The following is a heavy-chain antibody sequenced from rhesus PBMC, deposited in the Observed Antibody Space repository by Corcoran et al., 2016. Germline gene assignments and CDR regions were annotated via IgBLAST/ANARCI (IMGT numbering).Heavy chain of an antibody. Sequence: QVQLQQWGEGLVKPSETLSLTCAVYGGSISSNYWSWIRQPPGKGLEWIGRIRSGGSTNYNPSLKSRVTISIDTSKNQFSLKLSSVTAADTAVYYCASSGSPYYFDYWGQGVLVTVSS. D-gene: IGHD1-44*02. CDR2: IRSGGST. J-gene: IGHJ4*01. CDR1: GGSISSNY. CDR3: ASSGSPYYFDY. V-gene: IGHV4-160*01.